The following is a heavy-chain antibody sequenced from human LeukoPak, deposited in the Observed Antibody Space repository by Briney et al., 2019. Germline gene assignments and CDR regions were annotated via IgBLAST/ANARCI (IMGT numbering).Heavy chain of an antibody. V-gene: IGHV3-53*01. CDR2: IYSGGST. Sequence: GGSLRLSCAASGFTISSNYMTWVRQAPGQGLEWVSVIYSGGSTYYADSVKGRFTISRDNSKNTLYLQMNSLRAEDTAVYYCARDLGSGYRVTNDAFDIWGQGTMVTVSS. J-gene: IGHJ3*02. D-gene: IGHD3-22*01. CDR3: ARDLGSGYRVTNDAFDI. CDR1: GFTISSNY.